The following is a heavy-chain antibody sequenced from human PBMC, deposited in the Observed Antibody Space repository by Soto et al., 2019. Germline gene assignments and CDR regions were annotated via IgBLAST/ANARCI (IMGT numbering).Heavy chain of an antibody. CDR2: TWYDASNK. Sequence: PGGSLRLSCEASGFTFSSYGMHWVRQAPGKGLEWVAITWYDASNKYYADSVKGRFTVSRDNSKNTLYLQMNSLRAEDTAVYYCARDDAGYDILTDSYYYYYGMDVWGQGTTVTVSS. CDR3: ARDDAGYDILTDSYYYYYGMDV. D-gene: IGHD3-9*01. CDR1: GFTFSSYG. V-gene: IGHV3-33*04. J-gene: IGHJ6*02.